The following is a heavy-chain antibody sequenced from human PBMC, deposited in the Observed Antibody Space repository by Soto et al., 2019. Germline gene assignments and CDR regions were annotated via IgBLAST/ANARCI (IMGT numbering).Heavy chain of an antibody. CDR1: GFTFSSYG. CDR2: IWYDGSNK. V-gene: IGHV3-33*01. CDR3: VRESGSYPFDS. D-gene: IGHD1-26*01. J-gene: IGHJ4*02. Sequence: QVQLVESGGGVVQPGRSLRLSCAASGFTFSSYGMHWVRQAPGRGLEWMSAIWYDGSNKYYADPVKGRFTISRDNSKNPLYLPMNSLRVEDTAVYYCVRESGSYPFDSWGQGTLVTVSS.